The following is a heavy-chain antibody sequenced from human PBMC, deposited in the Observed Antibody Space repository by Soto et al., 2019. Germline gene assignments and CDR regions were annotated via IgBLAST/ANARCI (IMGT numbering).Heavy chain of an antibody. Sequence: QVQLVQSGAEVKKPGSSVKVSCKASGGTFSSYTISWVRQAPGQGLEWMGRIIPILGIANYAQKFQGRVTSTADKSTSTAYMELSSLRSEDTAVYYCAREVGDYYGSGYYGMDVWGQGTTVTVSS. D-gene: IGHD3-10*01. J-gene: IGHJ6*02. CDR2: IIPILGIA. V-gene: IGHV1-69*08. CDR1: GGTFSSYT. CDR3: AREVGDYYGSGYYGMDV.